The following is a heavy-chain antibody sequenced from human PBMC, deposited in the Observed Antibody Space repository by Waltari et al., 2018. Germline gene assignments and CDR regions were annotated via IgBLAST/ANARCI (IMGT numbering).Heavy chain of an antibody. CDR3: ARAFGGVIALNWFDP. CDR1: GFTFSNAW. D-gene: IGHD3-16*02. J-gene: IGHJ5*02. CDR2: INHRGST. Sequence: VQLVESGGGLVKPGGSLRLSCAASGFTFSNAWMSWIRQPPGKGLEWIGEINHRGSTNYNPSLKSRVTISVDTSKNQFSLKLSSVTAADTAVYYCARAFGGVIALNWFDPWGQGTLVTVSS. V-gene: IGHV4-34*01.